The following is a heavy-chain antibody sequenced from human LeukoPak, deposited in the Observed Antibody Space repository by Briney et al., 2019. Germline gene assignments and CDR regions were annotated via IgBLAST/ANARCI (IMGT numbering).Heavy chain of an antibody. CDR2: ISSSGSTI. V-gene: IGHV3-11*01. J-gene: IGHJ4*02. Sequence: GGALRLSCAASGFTFSDYYMSCSRQAPGRGVEWVSYISSSGSTIYYADSVKGRFTISRDNAKNSLYLQMNSLRAEDTAVYYCARDPGQVVAANYYFDYWGQGTLVTVSS. CDR3: ARDPGQVVAANYYFDY. CDR1: GFTFSDYY. D-gene: IGHD2-15*01.